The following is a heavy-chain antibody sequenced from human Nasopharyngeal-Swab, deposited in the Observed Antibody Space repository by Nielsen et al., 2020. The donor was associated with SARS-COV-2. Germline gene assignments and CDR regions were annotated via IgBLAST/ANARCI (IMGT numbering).Heavy chain of an antibody. V-gene: IGHV4-34*01. J-gene: IGHJ4*02. CDR2: INHSGST. CDR1: GGSFSGYY. D-gene: IGHD3-10*01. CDR3: ATMVRGASLDY. Sequence: SETLSLTCAVYGGSFSGYYWSWIPQPPGKGLEWIGEINHSGSTNYNPSLKSRVTISVDTSKNQFSLKLSSVTAADTAVYYCATMVRGASLDYWGQGTLVTASS.